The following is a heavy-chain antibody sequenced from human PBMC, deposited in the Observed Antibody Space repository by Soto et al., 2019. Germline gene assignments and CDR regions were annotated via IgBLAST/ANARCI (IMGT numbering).Heavy chain of an antibody. D-gene: IGHD1-26*01. V-gene: IGHV4-30-4*01. CDR1: GDSVSSGDSY. CDR3: VRGGNPYHYATSGPGTFDK. J-gene: IGHJ4*02. Sequence: QVQLQESGPGLVKPSQTLSLTCSVSGDSVSSGDSYWSWIRQPPGKALEWIGYTSFSGYTSYSPSRKSRVTISVDMSKSQFSLRLPSVTAADTAVYYCVRGGNPYHYATSGPGTFDKWGQGTLVSVSS. CDR2: TSFSGYT.